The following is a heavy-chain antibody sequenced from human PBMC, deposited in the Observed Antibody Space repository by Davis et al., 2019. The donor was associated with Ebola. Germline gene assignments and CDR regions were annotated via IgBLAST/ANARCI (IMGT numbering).Heavy chain of an antibody. Sequence: PSETLSLTCTVSGGSISSSSYYWGWIRQPPGKGLEWIGSIYYSGSTYYNPSLKSRVTISVDTSKNQFSLKLSSVTAADTAVYYCARNIVVVPAAMEHAFDIWGQGTMVTVSS. J-gene: IGHJ3*02. CDR3: ARNIVVVPAAMEHAFDI. D-gene: IGHD2-2*01. CDR2: IYYSGST. CDR1: GGSISSSSYY. V-gene: IGHV4-39*01.